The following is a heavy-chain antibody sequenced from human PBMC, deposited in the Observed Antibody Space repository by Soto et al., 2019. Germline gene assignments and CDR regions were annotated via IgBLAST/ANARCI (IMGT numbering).Heavy chain of an antibody. Sequence: GGSLRLSCAASGFTVSSNYMSWVRQAPGKGLEWVSVIYSGGSTYYADSVKGRFTISRDNSKNTLYLQMNSLRAEDTAVYYCARVPYSSSSPYFDYWGQGTLVTVSS. CDR2: IYSGGST. J-gene: IGHJ4*02. D-gene: IGHD6-6*01. CDR1: GFTVSSNY. V-gene: IGHV3-66*01. CDR3: ARVPYSSSSPYFDY.